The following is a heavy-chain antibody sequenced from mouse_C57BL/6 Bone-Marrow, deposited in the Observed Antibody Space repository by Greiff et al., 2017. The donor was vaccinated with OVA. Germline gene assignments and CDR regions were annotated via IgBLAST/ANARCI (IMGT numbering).Heavy chain of an antibody. D-gene: IGHD2-4*01. Sequence: EVQGVESGGGLVKPGGSLKLSCAASGFTFSSYAMSWVRQTPEKRLEWVATISDGGSYTYYPDNVKGRFTISRDNAKNNLYLQMSHLKSEDTAMYYCASEMITTWYFDVWGTGTTVTVSS. CDR1: GFTFSSYA. CDR2: ISDGGSYT. V-gene: IGHV5-4*01. J-gene: IGHJ1*03. CDR3: ASEMITTWYFDV.